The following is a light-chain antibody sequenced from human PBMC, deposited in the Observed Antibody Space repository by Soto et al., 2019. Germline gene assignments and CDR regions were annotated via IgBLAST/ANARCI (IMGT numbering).Light chain of an antibody. CDR2: GAS. J-gene: IGKJ1*01. CDR1: QSVSSN. CDR3: QQYNNWPWT. V-gene: IGKV3-15*01. Sequence: EIVLTPSPGTLSLSPWERATLSCSASQSVSSNLAWYQQKPGQAPRLLIYGASTRATGIPARFSGSGSGTEFTLTISSLQSEDFAVYYCQQYNNWPWTFGQGTKVDIK.